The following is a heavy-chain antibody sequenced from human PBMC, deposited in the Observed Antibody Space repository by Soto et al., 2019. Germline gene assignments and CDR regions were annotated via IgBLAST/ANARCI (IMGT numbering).Heavy chain of an antibody. CDR1: GFSFSSYG. CDR2: ISYDGSKK. Sequence: GGSLRLSCAASGFSFSSYGMHWVRQAPGKGLEWVAVISYDGSKKYYADSVKGRFTISRDNSKNTLYLQVSSLRAEDTAVYYCAKDEDYGDYLTCMDVWGEGTTVTVSS. J-gene: IGHJ6*04. CDR3: AKDEDYGDYLTCMDV. V-gene: IGHV3-30*18. D-gene: IGHD4-17*01.